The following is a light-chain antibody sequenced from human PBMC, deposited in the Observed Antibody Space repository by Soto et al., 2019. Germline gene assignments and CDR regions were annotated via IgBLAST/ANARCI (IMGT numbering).Light chain of an antibody. CDR3: QSYDSSLSGYV. Sequence: QSVLTQSPSVSGAPGQRVTISCTGSSSNIGAGYDVHWYQQLPGTAPKLLIFANINRPSGVPDRFSGSKSGTSASLAITGLRAEDEADYYCQSYDSSLSGYVFGPGTKLTVL. V-gene: IGLV1-40*01. CDR1: SSNIGAGYD. J-gene: IGLJ1*01. CDR2: ANI.